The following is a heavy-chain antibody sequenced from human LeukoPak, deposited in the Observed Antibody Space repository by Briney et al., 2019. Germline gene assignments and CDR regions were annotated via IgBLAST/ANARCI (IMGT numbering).Heavy chain of an antibody. CDR2: IERGGST. V-gene: IGHV4-34*01. CDR1: GGSFSDYF. D-gene: IGHD6-13*01. Sequence: PSETLSLTCGVYGGSFSDYFWTWIRQPPGKGLEWIGEIERGGSTVYSPTLKGRVTISLDTSKIQFSLRLTSVTAADTAVYFCARGGLAGSSWSWFDPWGQGTLVTVSS. J-gene: IGHJ5*02. CDR3: ARGGLAGSSWSWFDP.